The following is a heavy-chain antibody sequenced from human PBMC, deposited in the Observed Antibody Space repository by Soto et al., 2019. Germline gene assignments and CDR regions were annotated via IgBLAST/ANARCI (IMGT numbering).Heavy chain of an antibody. J-gene: IGHJ6*02. V-gene: IGHV1-69*06. D-gene: IGHD3-3*01. CDR2: IIPIFGTA. CDR1: GGTFSSYA. Sequence: GASVKVSCKASGGTFSSYAISCGRQAPGQGLEWMGGIIPIFGTANYAQKFQGRVTITADKSTSTAYMELSSLRSEDTAVYYCARVWGLRFLARGMDVWGQGTTVTVSS. CDR3: ARVWGLRFLARGMDV.